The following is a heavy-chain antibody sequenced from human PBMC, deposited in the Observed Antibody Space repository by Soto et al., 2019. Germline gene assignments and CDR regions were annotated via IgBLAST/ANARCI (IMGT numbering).Heavy chain of an antibody. V-gene: IGHV3-30*18. J-gene: IGHJ6*03. Sequence: QVQLVESGGGVVQPGTSLRLSCIASGFTFSRFAIHWVRQAPGKGLECVAVISYDGTNKYYGAFVKGRFSLSRDDSENTAYLQMNSLRPDDTALYYCAKDSSLGFYMDVWGRGTTVTVSS. D-gene: IGHD1-26*01. CDR1: GFTFSRFA. CDR3: AKDSSLGFYMDV. CDR2: ISYDGTNK.